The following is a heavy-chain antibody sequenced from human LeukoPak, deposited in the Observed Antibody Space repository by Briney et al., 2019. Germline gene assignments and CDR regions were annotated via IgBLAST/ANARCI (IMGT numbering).Heavy chain of an antibody. CDR1: GFTFSSYA. J-gene: IGHJ4*02. Sequence: PGGSLRLSCAASGFTFSSYAMSWVRQAPGKGLEWGSVIYSGGSTYYADSVKGRFTISRDNSKNTLYLQMNSLRAKDTAVYYCARDKSWFDYWGQGTLVTVSS. CDR3: ARDKSWFDY. V-gene: IGHV3-53*01. CDR2: IYSGGST.